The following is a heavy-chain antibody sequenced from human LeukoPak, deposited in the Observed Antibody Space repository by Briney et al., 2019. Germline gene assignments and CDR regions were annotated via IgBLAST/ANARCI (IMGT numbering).Heavy chain of an antibody. J-gene: IGHJ3*02. Sequence: SETLSLTCSVSDGSISSSSYYWGWIRQPPGKGLEWIGSIYYSGSTYYNPSLKSRVTISVDTSKNQFSLKLSSVTAADTAVYYCARPSPTVGRAFDIWGQGTMVTVSS. CDR1: DGSISSSSYY. CDR2: IYYSGST. CDR3: ARPSPTVGRAFDI. V-gene: IGHV4-39*07. D-gene: IGHD4-17*01.